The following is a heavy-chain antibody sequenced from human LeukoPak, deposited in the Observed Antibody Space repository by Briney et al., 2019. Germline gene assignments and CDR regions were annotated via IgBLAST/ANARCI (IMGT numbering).Heavy chain of an antibody. Sequence: PGGSLRLSCAASGFTFSSYAMHWVRQAPGKGLEWVAVISYDGSNKYYADSVKGRFTISRDNSKNSLYLQMNSLRTEDTALYYCAKDVDILTGYPDYWGQGTLVTVSS. CDR3: AKDVDILTGYPDY. V-gene: IGHV3-30*04. D-gene: IGHD3-9*01. CDR2: ISYDGSNK. J-gene: IGHJ4*02. CDR1: GFTFSSYA.